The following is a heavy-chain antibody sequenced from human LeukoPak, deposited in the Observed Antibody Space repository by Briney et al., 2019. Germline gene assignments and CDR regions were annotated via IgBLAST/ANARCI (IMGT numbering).Heavy chain of an antibody. CDR1: GFTFSSYA. CDR3: ASSRYGYCSSISCYVLSY. CDR2: ISYDGSNK. D-gene: IGHD2-2*01. Sequence: GGPLRLSCAASGFTFSSYAMHWVRQAPGKGLEWVAVISYDGSNKDYADSVQGRVTISRDNSKNTLYLQMNSLRTEDTAMYYCASSRYGYCSSISCYVLSYWGQGTLVTVSS. V-gene: IGHV3-30*04. J-gene: IGHJ4*02.